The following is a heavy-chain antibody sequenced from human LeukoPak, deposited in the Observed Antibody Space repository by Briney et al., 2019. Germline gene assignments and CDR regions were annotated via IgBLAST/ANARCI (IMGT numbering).Heavy chain of an antibody. V-gene: IGHV3-66*02. D-gene: IGHD3-22*01. J-gene: IGHJ3*02. Sequence: PGGSLRLSCAASGFTVSSNYMSWVRQAPGKGLEWVSVIYSGGSTYYADSVKGPFTISTDNSKNTLYLQMNSLRAEDTAVYYCARDYYDDAFDIWGQGKMVTVSS. CDR2: IYSGGST. CDR3: ARDYYDDAFDI. CDR1: GFTVSSNY.